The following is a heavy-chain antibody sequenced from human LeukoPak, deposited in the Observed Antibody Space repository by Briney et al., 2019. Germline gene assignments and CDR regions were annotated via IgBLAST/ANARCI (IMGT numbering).Heavy chain of an antibody. CDR2: NSAYNGNT. CDR1: GYTFTSYG. V-gene: IGHV1-18*01. Sequence: ASVKVSCKASGYTFTSYGISWVRQAPGQGLEWMGWNSAYNGNTNYAQKLQGRVTMTTDTSTSTVYMELSSLRSEDTAVYYCARDLAAAGRPNFDYWGQGTLVTVSS. J-gene: IGHJ4*02. D-gene: IGHD6-13*01. CDR3: ARDLAAAGRPNFDY.